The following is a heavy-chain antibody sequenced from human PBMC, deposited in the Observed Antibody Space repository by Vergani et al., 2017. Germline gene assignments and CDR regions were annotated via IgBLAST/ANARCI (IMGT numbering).Heavy chain of an antibody. CDR2: IYPGYSDT. J-gene: IGHJ4*02. CDR1: GYSFTSYW. V-gene: IGHV5-51*03. D-gene: IGHD4-23*01. Sequence: EVQLVQSGAEVKKPGESLKISCKGSGYSFTSYWIGWVRQMPGKGLEWMGIIYPGYSDTRYSPSFQGQVTISADKSISTAYLQWSSLKASDTAMYYCARPDYGGNFGWGPFDYWGQGTLVTVSS. CDR3: ARPDYGGNFGWGPFDY.